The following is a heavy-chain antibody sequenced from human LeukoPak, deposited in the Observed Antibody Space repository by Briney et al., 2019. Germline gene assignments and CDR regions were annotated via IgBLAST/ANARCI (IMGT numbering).Heavy chain of an antibody. CDR3: ARDYLGYYGPGY. V-gene: IGHV3-11*01. J-gene: IGHJ4*02. D-gene: IGHD3-10*01. CDR1: GFTFSDYY. CDR2: ISSSGSRI. Sequence: TGGSLRLSCVGSGFTFSDYYMSWIRQAPGKGLEWLAYISSSGSRIYYAESAKGRLTISRDNAENSVYLQMNSLTVEDTAVYYCARDYLGYYGPGYWGQGALVTVSS.